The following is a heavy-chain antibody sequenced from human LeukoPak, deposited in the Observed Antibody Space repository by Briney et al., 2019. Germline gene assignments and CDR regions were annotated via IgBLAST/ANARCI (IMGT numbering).Heavy chain of an antibody. Sequence: PSGTLSLTCDVSGASISSNNWWSWVRQAPGKGLEWIGEIFHGGNTNYNPSLKSRVTISVDKSNNQFSLKLSSVTAADTAVYYCARNKESNSWYPVFDYWGQGTLVTVSS. D-gene: IGHD6-13*01. CDR2: IFHGGNT. CDR1: GASISSNNW. CDR3: ARNKESNSWYPVFDY. V-gene: IGHV4-4*02. J-gene: IGHJ4*02.